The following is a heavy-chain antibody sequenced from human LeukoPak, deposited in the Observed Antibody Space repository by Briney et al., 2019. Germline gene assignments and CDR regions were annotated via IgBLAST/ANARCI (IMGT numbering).Heavy chain of an antibody. Sequence: PGGSLRLSCAASGFTFSSYAMSWVRQAPGKGLEWVSAISGSGGSTYYADSVKGRFTISRDNSKNTLYLQMNSLRAEDTAVYYCAKGRYGSCYSATDSWGQGTLVTVSS. V-gene: IGHV3-23*01. CDR1: GFTFSSYA. CDR2: ISGSGGST. CDR3: AKGRYGSCYSATDS. D-gene: IGHD2-15*01. J-gene: IGHJ4*02.